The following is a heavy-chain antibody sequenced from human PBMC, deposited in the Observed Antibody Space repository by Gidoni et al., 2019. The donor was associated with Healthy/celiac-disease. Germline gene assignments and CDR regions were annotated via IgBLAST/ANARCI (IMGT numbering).Heavy chain of an antibody. CDR3: AHRRLAMNGMDV. CDR1: GFSPSTSGVG. Sequence: QITLKESGPTLVKPTQTLTLTCTFSGFSPSTSGVGVGWNRQPLGKALAWLALIYWNDDKRYSPSLKSRLTITKDTSKNQVVLTMTNMDPVDTATYYCAHRRLAMNGMDVWGQGTTVTVSS. V-gene: IGHV2-5*01. CDR2: IYWNDDK. J-gene: IGHJ6*02. D-gene: IGHD3-16*01.